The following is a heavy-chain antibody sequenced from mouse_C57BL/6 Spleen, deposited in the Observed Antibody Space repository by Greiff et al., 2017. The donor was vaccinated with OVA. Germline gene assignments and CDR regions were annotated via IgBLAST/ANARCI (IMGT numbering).Heavy chain of an antibody. CDR1: GYAFTNYL. CDR3: AGRVTTAYFDV. V-gene: IGHV1-54*01. D-gene: IGHD1-2*01. Sequence: VKLMESGAELVRPGTSVKVSCKASGYAFTNYLIEWVKQRPGQGLEWIGVINPGSGGTNYNEKFKGQATLTADKSSSTPYMQLSSLTSEDSAVYCCAGRVTTAYFDVWGTGTTVTVSS. J-gene: IGHJ1*03. CDR2: INPGSGGT.